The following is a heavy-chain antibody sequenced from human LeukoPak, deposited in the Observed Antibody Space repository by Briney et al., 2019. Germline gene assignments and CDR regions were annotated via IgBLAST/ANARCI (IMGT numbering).Heavy chain of an antibody. CDR3: AKGMAGATDY. D-gene: IGHD1-26*01. CDR2: MSYDGSNK. CDR1: GFTFSSYG. V-gene: IGHV3-30*18. Sequence: PGRSLRPSCAASGFTFSSYGMHWVRQAPGKGLEWVAVMSYDGSNKNYADSVKGRFTISRDNSKNTLYLQMNSLRAEDTAVYYCAKGMAGATDYWGQGTLVTVSS. J-gene: IGHJ4*02.